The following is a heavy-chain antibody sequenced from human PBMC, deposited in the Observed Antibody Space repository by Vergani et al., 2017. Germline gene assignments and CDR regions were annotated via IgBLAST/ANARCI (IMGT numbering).Heavy chain of an antibody. CDR2: VHTDGTA. CDR3: ASDQWDDDGPRGWFAP. V-gene: IGHV4-4*07. J-gene: IGHJ5*02. Sequence: VQLQESGPGLLKPSETLSLTCSVSGASISSYFWSWIRQPAGKGLEWLGRVHTDGTAYYNPSLRTRVRLSADLSQRQFSLKMTSLTAADTAVYFCASDQWDDDGPRGWFAPWGQGILVTVSS. CDR1: GASISSYF. D-gene: IGHD5-24*01.